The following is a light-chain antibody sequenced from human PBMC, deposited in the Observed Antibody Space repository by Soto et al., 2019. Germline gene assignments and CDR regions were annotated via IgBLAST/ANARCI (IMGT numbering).Light chain of an antibody. CDR3: QQYSNWRT. CDR1: QSVSRN. V-gene: IGKV3-15*01. J-gene: IGKJ5*01. CDR2: GAS. Sequence: EIVMTQSPATLSVSPGERATLSCRASQSVSRNLAWYQQRPGQAPRLLISGASTRANGIAARFSGSGSGREFTLTISSLQSEDSALYYCQQYSNWRTFGEGTRLEIK.